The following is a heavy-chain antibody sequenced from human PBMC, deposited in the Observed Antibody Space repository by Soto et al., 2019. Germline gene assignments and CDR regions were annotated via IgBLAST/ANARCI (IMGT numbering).Heavy chain of an antibody. Sequence: EVQLLASGGGLVQPGGSLRLSCAASGFTFSSYSMKWVPQAPGRGLEWVSLIGESGTPTYYADSVKGRFTICRDDSGNPLLLEMYSLGGEATAVYYCARYIQGVRYYGMDVWGHATTVTVSS. V-gene: IGHV3-23*01. D-gene: IGHD5-18*01. CDR1: GFTFSSYS. J-gene: IGHJ6*02. CDR3: ARYIQGVRYYGMDV. CDR2: IGESGTPT.